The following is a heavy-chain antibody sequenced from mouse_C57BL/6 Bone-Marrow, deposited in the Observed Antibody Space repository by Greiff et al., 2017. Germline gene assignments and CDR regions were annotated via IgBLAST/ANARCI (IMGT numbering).Heavy chain of an antibody. D-gene: IGHD2-2*01. V-gene: IGHV1-69*01. J-gene: IGHJ3*01. Sequence: QVQLQQPGAELVMPGASVKLSCKASGYTFTSYWMHWVKQRPGQGLEWIGEIDPSDSYTNYNQKFKGKSTLTVDKSSSTAYMQLSSLTSEDSAVYYCARESGVYDGCDAGFAYWGKGTMVTVAA. CDR3: ARESGVYDGCDAGFAY. CDR2: IDPSDSYT. CDR1: GYTFTSYW.